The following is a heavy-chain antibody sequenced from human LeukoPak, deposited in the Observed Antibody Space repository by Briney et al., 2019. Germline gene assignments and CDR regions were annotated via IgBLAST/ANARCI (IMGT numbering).Heavy chain of an antibody. J-gene: IGHJ4*02. V-gene: IGHV3-23*01. CDR2: ISGSGGRT. Sequence: PGGSLRLSCTASGFTFTNFAMNWVPQAPGKGLEWVSGISGSGGRTYSADSVRGRFTISRDNSKNTVFLQLTSLRAEDAAIYYCAKDRGLVGATPSNFDSWGQGTLVTVSS. D-gene: IGHD1-26*01. CDR1: GFTFTNFA. CDR3: AKDRGLVGATPSNFDS.